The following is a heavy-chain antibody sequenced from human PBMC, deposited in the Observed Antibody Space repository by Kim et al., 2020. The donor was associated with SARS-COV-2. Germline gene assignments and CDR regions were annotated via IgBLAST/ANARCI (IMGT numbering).Heavy chain of an antibody. CDR3: ARDMGGFMDV. D-gene: IGHD1-26*01. CDR2: GSNK. Sequence: GSNKYYAESVEGRFTIPRDNSKNPLYLQMNCLSAEDTAVYYCARDMGGFMDVWGKGTTVTVSS. J-gene: IGHJ6*04. V-gene: IGHV3-30*01.